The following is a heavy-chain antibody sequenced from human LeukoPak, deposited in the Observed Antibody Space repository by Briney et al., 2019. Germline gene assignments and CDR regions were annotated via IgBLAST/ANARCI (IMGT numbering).Heavy chain of an antibody. CDR3: ARQVPGPYNYYGMDV. V-gene: IGHV4-39*01. Sequence: SETLSLTCIVSGGSISNTNFYWAWIRQPPGKGLEWIGNIYYAGITSYNPSLKSRVTISVDTSKSQFSLRLTSVTAADTAVYYCARQVPGPYNYYGMDVWGQGTTVTVSS. CDR1: GGSISNTNFY. CDR2: IYYAGIT. J-gene: IGHJ6*02.